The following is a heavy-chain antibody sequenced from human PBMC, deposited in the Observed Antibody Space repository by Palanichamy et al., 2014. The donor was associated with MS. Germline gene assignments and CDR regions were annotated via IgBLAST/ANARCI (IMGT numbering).Heavy chain of an antibody. CDR2: LYSGGHT. J-gene: IGHJ4*02. CDR3: ARGPYTGTYYGLGYFDY. D-gene: IGHD3-10*01. Sequence: EVRLVESGGGLIQPGGSLRLSCAASGFTVSSNYMSWVRQAPGKGLEWVSVLYSGGHTYYADSVKGRFTISRDDSKNTLYLQMNSLRAEDTALYYCARGPYTGTYYGLGYFDYWGQGSLVTVSS. V-gene: IGHV3-53*01. CDR1: GFTVSSNY.